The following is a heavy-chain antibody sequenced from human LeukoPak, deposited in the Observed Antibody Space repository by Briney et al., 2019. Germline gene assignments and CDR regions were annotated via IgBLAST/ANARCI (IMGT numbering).Heavy chain of an antibody. J-gene: IGHJ4*02. CDR2: IRSKPYGGTT. D-gene: IGHD6-19*01. V-gene: IGHV3-49*04. CDR1: GFTFGDYA. Sequence: GRSLRLSCTASGFTFGDYAMSWVRQAPGKGLEWVGFIRSKPYGGTTEYAASVKGRFTISRDDSKSIAYLQMNSLKTEDTAVYYCTRSAGYSSGWYHDYWGQGTLVTVSS. CDR3: TRSAGYSSGWYHDY.